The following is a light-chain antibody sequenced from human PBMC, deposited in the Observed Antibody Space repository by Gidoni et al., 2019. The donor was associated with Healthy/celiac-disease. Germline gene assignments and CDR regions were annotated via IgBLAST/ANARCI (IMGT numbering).Light chain of an antibody. V-gene: IGLV1-40*01. CDR2: GNS. Sequence: QSVLPQPPSVSGAPGQRVTISCTGSSSNIGAGYDVHWYQQLPGTAPKLLIYGNSNRPSGVPDQFSGSKSGTSASLAITGLQAEDEADYYCQSYDSSLSGSGVFGGGTKLTVL. CDR3: QSYDSSLSGSGV. CDR1: SSNIGAGYD. J-gene: IGLJ2*01.